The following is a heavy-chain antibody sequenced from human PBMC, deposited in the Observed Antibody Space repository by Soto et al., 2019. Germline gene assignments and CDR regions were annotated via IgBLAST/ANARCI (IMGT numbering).Heavy chain of an antibody. V-gene: IGHV3-74*01. CDR1: GFTFSTYW. Sequence: EVQLVESGGGLVQPGGSLRLSCAATGFTFSTYWMHWVRQGPGKGLVWVSRISTDGSSTNYADSVKGRFTISRGNARSTLYLQMTSLRAEDTAVYYCARATGSNSPFDYWGQGSLVTVSS. CDR2: ISTDGSST. CDR3: ARATGSNSPFDY. D-gene: IGHD4-4*01. J-gene: IGHJ4*02.